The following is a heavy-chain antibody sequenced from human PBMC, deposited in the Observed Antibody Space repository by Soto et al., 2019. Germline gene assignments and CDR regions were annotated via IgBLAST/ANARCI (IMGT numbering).Heavy chain of an antibody. D-gene: IGHD2-2*01. J-gene: IGHJ4*02. CDR1: AYTFTSYY. CDR2: INPSGGST. V-gene: IGHV1-46*03. Sequence: ASVKLSCKASAYTFTSYYMHWVRQAPGQGLEWMGIINPSGGSTSYAQKFQGRVTMTRDTSTSTVYMELSSLRSEDTAVYYCARDRIEYCGSTSCYASDYWGQGALVIVSS. CDR3: ARDRIEYCGSTSCYASDY.